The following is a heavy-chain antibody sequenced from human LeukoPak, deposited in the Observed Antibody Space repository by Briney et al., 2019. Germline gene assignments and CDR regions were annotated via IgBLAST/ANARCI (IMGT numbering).Heavy chain of an antibody. Sequence: SETLSLTCTVSGGSISSSSYYWGWIRQPPGKGLEWIVSIYYGGSTSYNPSLKSQVTISVDTSKNQFSLRLSSVTAADTAVYYCARHAYYYASSGSWHYFDYWGQGALLTVSS. CDR1: GGSISSSSYY. D-gene: IGHD3-22*01. CDR3: ARHAYYYASSGSWHYFDY. CDR2: IYYGGST. V-gene: IGHV4-39*01. J-gene: IGHJ4*02.